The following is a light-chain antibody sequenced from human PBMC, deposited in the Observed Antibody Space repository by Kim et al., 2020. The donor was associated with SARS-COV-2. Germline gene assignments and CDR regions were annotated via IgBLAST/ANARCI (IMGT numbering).Light chain of an antibody. J-gene: IGLJ1*01. CDR3: QAWDSSTASHV. Sequence: PGQTASITCSGDKLGDKYACWYQQKPGQSPVLVIYQDSKRPSGIPERFSGSNSGNTATLTISGTQAMDEADYYCQAWDSSTASHVFGTGTKVTVL. CDR2: QDS. CDR1: KLGDKY. V-gene: IGLV3-1*01.